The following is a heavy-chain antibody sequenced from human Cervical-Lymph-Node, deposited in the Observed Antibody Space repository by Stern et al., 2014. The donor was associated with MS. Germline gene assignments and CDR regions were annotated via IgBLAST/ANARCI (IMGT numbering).Heavy chain of an antibody. J-gene: IGHJ5*02. Sequence: EVQLVESGGGLVQPGGSLRLSCVISGFTVNSNYMTWARQAPGKGLECVSVIDSGGSTYYADSVKGRFTISRDNSKNTLFLQMNSLRPEDTAVYFGARGWLAAWGQGTLVTVSS. V-gene: IGHV3-66*02. D-gene: IGHD6-19*01. CDR1: GFTVNSNY. CDR2: IDSGGST. CDR3: ARGWLAA.